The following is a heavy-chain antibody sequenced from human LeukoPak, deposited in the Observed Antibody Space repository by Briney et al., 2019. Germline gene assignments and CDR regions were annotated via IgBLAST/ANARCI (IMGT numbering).Heavy chain of an antibody. J-gene: IGHJ4*02. CDR1: GGSISSGGYS. CDR2: INHSGST. V-gene: IGHV4-30-2*01. D-gene: IGHD6-19*01. Sequence: PSETLSLTCAVSGGSISSGGYSWSWIRQPPGKGLEWIGEINHSGSTNYNPSLKSRVTISVDTSKNQFSLKLSSVTAADTAVYYCAQLEAAVAGELGSFDDYWGQGTLVTVSS. CDR3: AQLEAAVAGELGSFDDY.